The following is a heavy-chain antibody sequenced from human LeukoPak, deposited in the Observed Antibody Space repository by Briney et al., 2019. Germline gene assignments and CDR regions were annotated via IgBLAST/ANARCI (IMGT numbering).Heavy chain of an antibody. CDR1: GGTFSSYA. D-gene: IGHD3-22*01. Sequence: ASVKVSCKASGGTFSSYAISWVRQAPGQGLEWMGGIIPIFGTANYAQKFQGRVTITADKSTSTAYMELSSLRSGDTAVYYCARDDDSSGYYGDNWFDPWGQGTLVTVSS. CDR2: IIPIFGTA. CDR3: ARDDDSSGYYGDNWFDP. V-gene: IGHV1-69*06. J-gene: IGHJ5*02.